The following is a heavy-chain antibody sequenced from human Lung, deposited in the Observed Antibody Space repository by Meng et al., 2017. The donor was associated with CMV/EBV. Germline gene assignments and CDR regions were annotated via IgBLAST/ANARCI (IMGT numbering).Heavy chain of an antibody. J-gene: IGHJ4*02. V-gene: IGHV3-21*01. D-gene: IGHD4-23*01. CDR3: ARDYYGSTDNY. Sequence: ESXKISCAASGFTFSTYSMNWVRQAPGKGLEWVSSISSSSSYIYYADSVKGRFTISRDNAKNSLYLQMNSLRAEDTAVYYCARDYYGSTDNYWGQGTLVTSPQ. CDR2: ISSSSSYI. CDR1: GFTFSTYS.